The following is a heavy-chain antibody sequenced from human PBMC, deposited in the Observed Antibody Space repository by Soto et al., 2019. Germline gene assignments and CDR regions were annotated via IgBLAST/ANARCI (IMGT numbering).Heavy chain of an antibody. V-gene: IGHV4-59*01. CDR2: IYYSGST. Sequence: SEILSLTCTVSGCSISSYYWSWIRQPPGKGLERIGYIYYSGSTNYNPSLKGRVTISVDTSKNQFSLKLSSVTAADTAVYYCASTVYLYNLFDPWGQGTLVTVSA. D-gene: IGHD4-4*01. CDR1: GCSISSYY. CDR3: ASTVYLYNLFDP. J-gene: IGHJ5*02.